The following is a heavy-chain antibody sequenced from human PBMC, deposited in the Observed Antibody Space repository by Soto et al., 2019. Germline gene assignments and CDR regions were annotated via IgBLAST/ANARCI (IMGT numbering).Heavy chain of an antibody. J-gene: IGHJ6*03. Sequence: SGTLSLTCTVSGGSISSYYWSWIRQPPRKGLEWIGYIYYSGSTNYNPPRKRRVTISVDTSKNQFSLKLSSVTAADTVVYYWARVRAAAMSYCYYYMDVWGKVTTVTV. CDR1: GGSISSYY. CDR2: IYYSGST. D-gene: IGHD2-2*01. V-gene: IGHV4-59*01. CDR3: ARVRAAAMSYCYYYMDV.